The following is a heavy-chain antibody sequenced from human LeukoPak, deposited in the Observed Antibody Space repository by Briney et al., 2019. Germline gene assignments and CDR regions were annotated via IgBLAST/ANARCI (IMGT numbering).Heavy chain of an antibody. J-gene: IGHJ6*02. CDR2: IYYSGRT. CDR1: GGSISSSSYY. Sequence: SETLSLTCTFSGGSISSSSYYCGWIRQPPGKGLEWIGSIYYSGRTYYKPSLKSRVTISVDTSKNPFSLKLSCVTAADTAVYYCVRQGLTTDYYYYGMDVWGQGTTVTVSS. D-gene: IGHD1-1*01. V-gene: IGHV4-39*01. CDR3: VRQGLTTDYYYYGMDV.